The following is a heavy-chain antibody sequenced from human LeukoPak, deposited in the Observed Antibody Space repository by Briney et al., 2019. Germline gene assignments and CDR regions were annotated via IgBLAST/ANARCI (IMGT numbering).Heavy chain of an antibody. V-gene: IGHV3-43*02. CDR1: GFTFDDYA. CDR2: ISGDGGST. D-gene: IGHD3-22*01. Sequence: GGCLRLSCAASGFTFDDYAMHWVRQAPGRGLEWVSLISGDGGSTYYADSVKGRFTISRDNSKNSLYLQMNSLRTEDTALYYCAKDKWYYDGSGCDYWGQGTLVTVSS. CDR3: AKDKWYYDGSGCDY. J-gene: IGHJ4*02.